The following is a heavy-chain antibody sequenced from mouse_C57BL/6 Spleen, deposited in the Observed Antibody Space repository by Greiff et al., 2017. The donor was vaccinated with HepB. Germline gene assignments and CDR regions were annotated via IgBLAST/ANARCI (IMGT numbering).Heavy chain of an antibody. V-gene: IGHV1-15*01. D-gene: IGHD2-4*01. J-gene: IGHJ3*01. CDR3: ITAYYDYEGWVAY. Sequence: VQLQQSGAELVRPGASVTLSCKASGYTFTDYEMHWVKQTPVHGLEWIGAIDPETGGTAYNQKFKGKAILTADKSSSTAYMELRSLTSEDSAVYYCITAYYDYEGWVAYWGEGTLFTVSA. CDR1: GYTFTDYE. CDR2: IDPETGGT.